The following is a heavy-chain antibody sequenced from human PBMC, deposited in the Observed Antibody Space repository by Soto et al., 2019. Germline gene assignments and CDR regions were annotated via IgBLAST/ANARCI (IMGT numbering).Heavy chain of an antibody. J-gene: IGHJ4*02. CDR2: IIPIFGTA. D-gene: IGHD6-13*01. CDR1: GGTFSSYA. CDR3: ARARRYSSSWPEFDY. Sequence: SVKVSCKASGGTFSSYAISWVRQAPGQGLEWMGGIIPIFGTANYAQKFQGSVTITADESTSTAYMELSSLRSEDTAVYYCARARRYSSSWPEFDYWGQGTLVTVSS. V-gene: IGHV1-69*13.